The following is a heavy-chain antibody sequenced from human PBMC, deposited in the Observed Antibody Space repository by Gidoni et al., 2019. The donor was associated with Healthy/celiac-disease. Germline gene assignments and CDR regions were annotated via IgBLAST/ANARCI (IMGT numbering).Heavy chain of an antibody. V-gene: IGHV5-51*01. CDR1: GYSFTSYW. CDR2: IYPGDSDT. J-gene: IGHJ6*02. Sequence: EVQLVQSGAEVKKPGESLKISCKGSGYSFTSYWIGWVRQMPGKGLEWMGIIYPGDSDTRYSPSFQGQVTISADKSISTAYLQWSSLKASDTAMYYCARVTRDYGGVGYYYYYGMDVWGQGTTVTVSS. CDR3: ARVTRDYGGVGYYYYYGMDV. D-gene: IGHD4-17*01.